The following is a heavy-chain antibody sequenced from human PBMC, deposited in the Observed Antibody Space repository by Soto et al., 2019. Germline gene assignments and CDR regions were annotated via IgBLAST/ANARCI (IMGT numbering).Heavy chain of an antibody. D-gene: IGHD6-19*01. CDR3: ARGTPDSSGWYGGPPPI. J-gene: IGHJ4*03. V-gene: IGHV1-46*03. CDR2: INPSGGST. CDR1: GYTFTSEY. Sequence: ASAEVACKASGYTFTSEYMRWGRQSPGQGLEGRGIINPSGGSTSYAQKVQGRVTMTRDTSTSTVYMELSSLRSEDTAVYFCARGTPDSSGWYGGPPPIRGQRTLVTV.